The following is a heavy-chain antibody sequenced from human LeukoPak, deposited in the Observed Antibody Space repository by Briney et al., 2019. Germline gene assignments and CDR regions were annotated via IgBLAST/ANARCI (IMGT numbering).Heavy chain of an antibody. J-gene: IGHJ3*02. D-gene: IGHD5-18*01. CDR3: ARYSYDGAFDI. Sequence: SVKVSCKASGGTFSSYAISWVRQAPGQGLEWMGGIIPIFGTANYAQKFQGRVTITADKSTSTAYMELGSLRSDDTAVYYCARYSYDGAFDIWGQGTMVTVSS. CDR2: IIPIFGTA. V-gene: IGHV1-69*06. CDR1: GGTFSSYA.